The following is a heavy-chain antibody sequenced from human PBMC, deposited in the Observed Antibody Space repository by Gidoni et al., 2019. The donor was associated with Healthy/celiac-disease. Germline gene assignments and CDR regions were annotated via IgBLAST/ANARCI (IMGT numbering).Heavy chain of an antibody. D-gene: IGHD6-19*01. CDR1: GFTFEEYA. Sequence: EVQLVESGGGLVQPGRSLRLSCAASGFTFEEYALHWVRQAPGKGLEWVSGISWNSGSIGYADSGKGRFTISRDNAKNTLYLQMNILRAEDTALYYCAKDNSSGFNFDYWGQGTLVTVSA. CDR3: AKDNSSGFNFDY. V-gene: IGHV3-9*01. CDR2: ISWNSGSI. J-gene: IGHJ4*02.